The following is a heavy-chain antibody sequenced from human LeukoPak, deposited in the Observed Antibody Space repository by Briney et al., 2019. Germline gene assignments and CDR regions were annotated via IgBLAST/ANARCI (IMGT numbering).Heavy chain of an antibody. V-gene: IGHV1-2*02. Sequence: ASVKVSCKVSGYTFIENYLHWLRQAPGQGLEWMGLINPHTGAANYSHKFQGRVTMTRDTSISTAYMHLTRLKFDDTAIYYCARGKSGCSPWGQGTPVTVSS. CDR2: INPHTGAA. CDR3: ARGKSGCSP. D-gene: IGHD3-3*01. J-gene: IGHJ4*02. CDR1: GYTFIENY.